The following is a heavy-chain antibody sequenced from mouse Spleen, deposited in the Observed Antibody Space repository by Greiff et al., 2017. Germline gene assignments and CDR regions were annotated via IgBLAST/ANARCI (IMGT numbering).Heavy chain of an antibody. CDR3: TRGLGRIYFDV. D-gene: IGHD4-1*01. CDR2: IDPETGGT. CDR1: GYTFTDYE. Sequence: QVQLKESGAELVRPGASVTLSCKASGYTFTDYEMHWVKQTPVHGLEWIGAIDPETGGTAYNQKFKGKAILTADKSSSTAYMELRSLTSEDSAVYYCTRGLGRIYFDVWGAGTTVTVSS. J-gene: IGHJ1*01. V-gene: IGHV1-15*01.